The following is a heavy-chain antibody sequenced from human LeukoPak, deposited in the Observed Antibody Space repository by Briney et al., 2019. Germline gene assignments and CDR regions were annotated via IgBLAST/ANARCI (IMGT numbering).Heavy chain of an antibody. CDR1: GFTVSSNY. D-gene: IGHD3-22*01. CDR3: ARDDSSGYDY. J-gene: IGHJ4*02. CDR2: IYSGGST. Sequence: HAGGSPRLSCAASGFTVSSNYMSWVRQAPGKGLEWVSVIYSGGSTYYADSVKGRFTISRDNSKNTLYLQMNSLRAEDTAVYYCARDDSSGYDYWGQGTLVTVSS. V-gene: IGHV3-66*01.